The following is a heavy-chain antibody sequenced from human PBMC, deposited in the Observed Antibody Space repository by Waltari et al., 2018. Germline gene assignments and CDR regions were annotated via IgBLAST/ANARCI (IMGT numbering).Heavy chain of an antibody. J-gene: IGHJ6*04. V-gene: IGHV1-69-2*01. CDR3: ATQGSS. CDR2: VDGEAGET. D-gene: IGHD2-2*01. CDR1: GYTFTDYY. Sequence: EVQLVQSGAEVKKPGATVKISCKASGYTFTDYYMHWVQQAPGKGLEWMGRVDGEAGETIDAEKFQGRVSITAETSTDTAYMGLSSLGSEDTAVYYCATQGSSWGKGTTVTVSS.